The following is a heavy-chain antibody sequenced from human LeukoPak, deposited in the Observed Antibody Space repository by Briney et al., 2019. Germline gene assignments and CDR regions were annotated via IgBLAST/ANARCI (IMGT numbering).Heavy chain of an antibody. Sequence: ASVKVSCKASGGTFSSYAISWVRQAPGQGLEWMGRIIPILGIANYAQKFQGRVTITADKSTSTAYMELSSLRSEDTAVYYCARGQQWLVPGAFDYWGQGTLVTVSS. CDR1: GGTFSSYA. CDR2: IIPILGIA. V-gene: IGHV1-69*04. D-gene: IGHD6-19*01. J-gene: IGHJ4*02. CDR3: ARGQQWLVPGAFDY.